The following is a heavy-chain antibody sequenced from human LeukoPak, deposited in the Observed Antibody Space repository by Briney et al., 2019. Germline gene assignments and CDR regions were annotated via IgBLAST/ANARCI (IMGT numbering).Heavy chain of an antibody. Sequence: GESLKISCEGSGYSFTTYWIAWVRQMPGKGLEWMGIIYPGDSDTSYSPSFQGQVTISADKSINSAYLQWRSLQASDTGMYYCARQNREYSSDTPLDYWGQGTLVTVSS. CDR2: IYPGDSDT. D-gene: IGHD3-22*01. V-gene: IGHV5-51*01. CDR1: GYSFTTYW. CDR3: ARQNREYSSDTPLDY. J-gene: IGHJ4*02.